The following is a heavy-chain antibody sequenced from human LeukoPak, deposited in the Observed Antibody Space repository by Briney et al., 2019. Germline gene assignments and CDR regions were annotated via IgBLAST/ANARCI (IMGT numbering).Heavy chain of an antibody. Sequence: KPSETLSLTCSVFGGSISSSSYYWGWIRQPPGKGLEWIGSIYYSGSTYYNPSLKSRVTISIDTSKNQFSLKLSSVTAADTAVYYCARGGRMVRGVPNNWFDPWGQGTLVTVSS. CDR1: GGSISSSSYY. V-gene: IGHV4-39*01. D-gene: IGHD3-10*01. CDR2: IYYSGST. J-gene: IGHJ5*02. CDR3: ARGGRMVRGVPNNWFDP.